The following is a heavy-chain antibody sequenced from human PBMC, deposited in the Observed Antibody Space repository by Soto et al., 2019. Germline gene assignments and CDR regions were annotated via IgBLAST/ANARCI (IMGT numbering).Heavy chain of an antibody. V-gene: IGHV4-34*01. Sequence: QVQLQQWGAGLLKPSETLSLTCAVYGGSFSGYYWSWIRQPPGKGLEWIGEINHSGSTNYNPSLKSRVTISVDTSQNQFSLTLSSVTAADTAVYYCARGPIAAAGRVYYFDYWGQGTLVTVSS. CDR2: INHSGST. CDR3: ARGPIAAAGRVYYFDY. J-gene: IGHJ4*02. D-gene: IGHD6-13*01. CDR1: GGSFSGYY.